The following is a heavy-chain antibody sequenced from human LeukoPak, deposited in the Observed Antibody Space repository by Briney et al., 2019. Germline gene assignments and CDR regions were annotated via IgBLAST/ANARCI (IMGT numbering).Heavy chain of an antibody. Sequence: PGGSLRLSCAASGFTFISYEMNWVRHAPGKGLEWVSYINSSDSTIYSAASVKGRFTISRDNAKNSLFLQMNSLRVEDTAVYYCARGDTAMVDYWGQGTLVTVSS. V-gene: IGHV3-48*03. CDR3: ARGDTAMVDY. CDR2: INSSDSTI. J-gene: IGHJ4*02. D-gene: IGHD5-18*01. CDR1: GFTFISYE.